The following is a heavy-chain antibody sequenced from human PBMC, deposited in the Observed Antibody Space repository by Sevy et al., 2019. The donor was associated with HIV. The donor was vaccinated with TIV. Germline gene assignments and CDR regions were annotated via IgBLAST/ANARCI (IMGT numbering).Heavy chain of an antibody. V-gene: IGHV3-7*01. Sequence: GGSLRLSCAASGFTFSSYWMSWDRQAPGKGLEWVANIKQDGSEKYYVDSVKGRFTISRDNAKNSLYLQMNSLRAEDTAVYYCARVKRIVGATRPLDAFDIWGQGTMVTVSS. J-gene: IGHJ3*02. D-gene: IGHD1-26*01. CDR1: GFTFSSYW. CDR2: IKQDGSEK. CDR3: ARVKRIVGATRPLDAFDI.